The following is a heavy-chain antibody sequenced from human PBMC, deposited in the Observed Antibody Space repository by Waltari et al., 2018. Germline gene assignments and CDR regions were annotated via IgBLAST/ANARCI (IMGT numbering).Heavy chain of an antibody. V-gene: IGHV4-39*01. CDR2: IYYSGST. J-gene: IGHJ4*02. CDR1: GGSISSSSYY. Sequence: PSYTLCLTCTVSGGSISSSSYYWGWIRQPPGKGLEWIGSIYYSGSTYYNPSLKIRVTISVDTSKNQFSLKMSSVTAADTAVYYCARLWKQQDTFDYWGQGTLVTVSS. D-gene: IGHD6-13*01. CDR3: ARLWKQQDTFDY.